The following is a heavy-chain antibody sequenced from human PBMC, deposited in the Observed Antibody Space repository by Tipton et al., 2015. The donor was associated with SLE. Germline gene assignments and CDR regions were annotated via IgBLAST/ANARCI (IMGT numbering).Heavy chain of an antibody. J-gene: IGHJ6*02. CDR1: GASISSNSYS. CDR2: IHYSGST. V-gene: IGHV4-39*01. CDR3: ARQRLRLLSPLDA. Sequence: GLVKPSETLSLDCIVSGASISSNSYSWGWIRQPPGKGLEWIGIIHYSGSTNYDPSLKSRGTISVDTSKNHFSLELTSVTAADTAVYYCARQRLRLLSPLDAWGQGTTVTVSS. D-gene: IGHD3-10*01.